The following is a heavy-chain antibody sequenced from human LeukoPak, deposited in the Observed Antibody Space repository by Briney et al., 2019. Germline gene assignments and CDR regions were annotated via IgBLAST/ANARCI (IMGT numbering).Heavy chain of an antibody. CDR3: ANNITIFGVVINPPHLDY. D-gene: IGHD3-3*01. J-gene: IGHJ4*01. CDR1: GFSLSTSGVG. V-gene: IGHV2-5*01. CDR2: IYWNDDK. Sequence: SGPTLVNPTQTLTLTCTFSGFSLSTSGVGVGWIRQPPGKALEWLALIYWNDDKRYSPSLKSRLTITKDTSKNQVVLTMTNMDPVDTATYFFANNITIFGVVINPPHLDYWGQGTLVTVSS.